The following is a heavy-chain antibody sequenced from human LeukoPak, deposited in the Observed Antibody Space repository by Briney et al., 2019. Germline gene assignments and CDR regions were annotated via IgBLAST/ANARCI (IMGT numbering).Heavy chain of an antibody. Sequence: ASVNVSCKASGYTFTGYYMHWVRQAPGQGLDWMGWINPNSGGTNYAQKFQCWVTMSRDTSISTAYMELSRLRSADTAVYYCARGLDISGWPPFDYWGQGTLVTVSS. D-gene: IGHD6-19*01. CDR2: INPNSGGT. CDR3: ARGLDISGWPPFDY. J-gene: IGHJ4*02. V-gene: IGHV1-2*04. CDR1: GYTFTGYY.